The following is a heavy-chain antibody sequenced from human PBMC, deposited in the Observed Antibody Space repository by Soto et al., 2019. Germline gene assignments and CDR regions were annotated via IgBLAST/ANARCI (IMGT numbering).Heavy chain of an antibody. D-gene: IGHD3-22*01. J-gene: IGHJ4*02. V-gene: IGHV3-74*01. Sequence: EVQLVESGGGLVQPGGSLRLSCAASGSTFSTFWMHWVRQAPGKGLVWVSRINSDGSSTSYADSVKGRFTISRDDAKNTLSLQMNSLRAEDTDVDYCARDRDSRCYNVLDYWGQGTMVTVSS. CDR1: GSTFSTFW. CDR3: ARDRDSRCYNVLDY. CDR2: INSDGSST.